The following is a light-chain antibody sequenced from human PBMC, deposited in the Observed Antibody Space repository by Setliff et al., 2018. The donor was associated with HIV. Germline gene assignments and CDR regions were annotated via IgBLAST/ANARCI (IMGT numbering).Light chain of an antibody. J-gene: IGLJ1*01. CDR1: SSDVGAYDY. V-gene: IGLV2-11*01. CDR3: CSFANSYTSFYV. CDR2: DVG. Sequence: QSALAQPRSVSGSPGQSVTISCTGTSSDVGAYDYVSWYQQLPGEAPKLMLYDVGKRPSGVPDRFSGSKSGNTASLTISELQAEDEADYFCCSFANSYTSFYVFGTGTKVTVL.